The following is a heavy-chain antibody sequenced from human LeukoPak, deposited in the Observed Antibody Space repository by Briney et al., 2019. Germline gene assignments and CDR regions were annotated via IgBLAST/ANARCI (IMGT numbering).Heavy chain of an antibody. V-gene: IGHV3-30*18. CDR2: ISYDGSNK. Sequence: GGSLRLSCAASGFTFSSYGMHWVRQAPGKGLEWVAVISYDGSNKYYADSVKGRFTISRDNSKNTLYLQMNSLRAEDTAVYHCAKDDDFWSGHDAFDIWGQGTMVTVSS. CDR3: AKDDDFWSGHDAFDI. J-gene: IGHJ3*02. D-gene: IGHD3-3*01. CDR1: GFTFSSYG.